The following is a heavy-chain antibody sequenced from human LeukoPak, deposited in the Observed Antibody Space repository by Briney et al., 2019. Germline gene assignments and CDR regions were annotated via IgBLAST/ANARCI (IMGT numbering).Heavy chain of an antibody. CDR1: GFTFSSYA. D-gene: IGHD6-13*01. V-gene: IGHV3-23*01. J-gene: IGHJ4*02. CDR3: AKERRYDSSWPDY. CDR2: ISGSGGST. Sequence: GGSLRLSCAASGFTFSSYAMTWFRRPPGRGWKWSSPISGSGGSTYYADSVKGRFTISRDISKNTLYLQMNSLRAEDTAVYYCAKERRYDSSWPDYWGQGTLVSVSS.